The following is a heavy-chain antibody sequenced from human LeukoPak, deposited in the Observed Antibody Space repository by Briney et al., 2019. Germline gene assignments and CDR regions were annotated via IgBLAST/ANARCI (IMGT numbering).Heavy chain of an antibody. CDR3: IAAAGDAFDI. D-gene: IGHD6-13*01. CDR1: GFTFSSYW. Sequence: TGGSLRLSCAASGFTFSSYWMHWVRQAPGKGLVWVSRINGDGSSTSYADSVRGRFSISRDNAKNTLYLQMNSLRAEDTAVYYCIAAAGDAFDIWGQGTMVTVSS. CDR2: INGDGSST. J-gene: IGHJ3*02. V-gene: IGHV3-74*01.